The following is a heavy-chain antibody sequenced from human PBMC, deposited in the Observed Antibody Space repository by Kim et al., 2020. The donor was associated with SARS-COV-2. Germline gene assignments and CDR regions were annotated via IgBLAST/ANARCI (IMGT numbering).Heavy chain of an antibody. CDR1: GGSISSSNW. Sequence: SETLSLTCAVSGGSISSSNWWSWVRQPPRKGLEWIGEIYHSGSTNYNPSLKSRVTISVDKSKNQFSLKLSSVTAADTAVYYCARGYGSGSYYDFWGFDYWGQGTLVTVSS. CDR3: ARGYGSGSYYDFWGFDY. CDR2: IYHSGST. D-gene: IGHD3-10*01. J-gene: IGHJ4*02. V-gene: IGHV4-4*02.